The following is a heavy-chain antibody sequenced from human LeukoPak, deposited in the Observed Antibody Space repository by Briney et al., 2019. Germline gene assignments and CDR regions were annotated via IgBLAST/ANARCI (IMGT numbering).Heavy chain of an antibody. D-gene: IGHD2-15*01. CDR2: ISAYNGNT. CDR1: GYTFTSYG. J-gene: IGHJ4*02. Sequence: ASVKVSCKASGYTFTSYGISWVRQAPGQGLEWMGWISAYNGNTNYAQKLQGRVTMTTDTSTSTAYMEPRSLRSDDTAVYYCAREFKVVVAATPVRVWHRDFDYWGQGTLVTVSS. V-gene: IGHV1-18*01. CDR3: AREFKVVVAATPVRVWHRDFDY.